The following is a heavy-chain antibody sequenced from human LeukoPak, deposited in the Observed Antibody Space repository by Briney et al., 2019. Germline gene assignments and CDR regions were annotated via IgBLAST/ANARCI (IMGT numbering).Heavy chain of an antibody. CDR1: GYTFISYD. V-gene: IGHV1-8*01. D-gene: IGHD6-13*01. Sequence: ASVKVSCKASGYTFISYDINWVRQATGQGLEWMGWMNPNSGNTGYAQKFQGRVTMTRNTSITTAYMELSSLRSEDTAVYYCARAYRSLYYYYYYMDVWGKGTTVTISS. CDR2: MNPNSGNT. CDR3: ARAYRSLYYYYYYMDV. J-gene: IGHJ6*03.